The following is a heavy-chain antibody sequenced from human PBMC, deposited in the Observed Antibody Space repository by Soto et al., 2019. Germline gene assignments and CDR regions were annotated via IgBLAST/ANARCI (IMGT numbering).Heavy chain of an antibody. V-gene: IGHV4-61*01. Sequence: LSLTCTVSGGSVSSGSYYWSWIRQPPGKGLEWIAYMSYSGTTNYNPSLKSRVTISVDTSKNQFSLRLSSVTAADAAVYYCARAVNFDFWSDSQSGYYLDYWGQGTLVTVSS. CDR1: GGSVSSGSYY. CDR3: ARAVNFDFWSDSQSGYYLDY. J-gene: IGHJ4*02. D-gene: IGHD3-3*01. CDR2: MSYSGTT.